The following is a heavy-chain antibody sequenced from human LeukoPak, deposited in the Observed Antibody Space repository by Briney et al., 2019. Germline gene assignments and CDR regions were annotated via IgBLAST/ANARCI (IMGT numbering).Heavy chain of an antibody. CDR2: IDKKDKGYATAT. J-gene: IGHJ5*02. V-gene: IGHV3-73*01. Sequence: GGSLRLSCAASGFTFSGSAIHWVRQSSGKGLEWVGQIDKKDKGYATATAYAASVKGRFTISRDDSINTAYLQMKSLKTEDTALYYCTRDSGTYNWFGPWGQGTLVTVSS. CDR3: TRDSGTYNWFGP. D-gene: IGHD1-26*01. CDR1: GFTFSGSA.